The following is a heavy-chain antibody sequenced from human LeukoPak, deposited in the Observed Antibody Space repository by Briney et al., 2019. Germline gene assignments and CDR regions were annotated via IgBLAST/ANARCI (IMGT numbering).Heavy chain of an antibody. CDR2: ISGSGGST. CDR3: AKVASSSWYGGPFDY. V-gene: IGHV3-23*01. CDR1: GFTFSSYA. Sequence: GGSLRLSCAASGFTFSSYAMSRVRQAPGKGLEWVSAISGSGGSTYYADSVKGRFTISRDNSKNTLYLQMNSLRAEDTAVYYCAKVASSSWYGGPFDYWGQGTLVTVSS. D-gene: IGHD6-13*01. J-gene: IGHJ4*02.